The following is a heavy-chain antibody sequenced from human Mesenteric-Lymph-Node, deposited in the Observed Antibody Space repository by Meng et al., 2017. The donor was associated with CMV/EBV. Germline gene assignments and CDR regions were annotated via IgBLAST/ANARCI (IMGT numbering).Heavy chain of an antibody. V-gene: IGHV1-18*01. CDR3: ASSSPNIAAAGNFDY. Sequence: SCLHFTSHGNRRVPPAPGKRVGWIGRIHPYNGNTNYAQKLQGRVTMTTDTSTSTAYMELRSLRSDDTAVYYCASSSPNIAAAGNFDYWGQGTLVTVSS. J-gene: IGHJ4*02. D-gene: IGHD6-13*01. CDR1: CLHFTSHG. CDR2: IHPYNGNT.